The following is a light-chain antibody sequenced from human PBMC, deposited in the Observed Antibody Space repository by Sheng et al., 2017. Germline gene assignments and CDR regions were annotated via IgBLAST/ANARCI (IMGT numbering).Light chain of an antibody. CDR2: QDK. V-gene: IGLV3-1*01. J-gene: IGLJ2*01. CDR3: QTWDTSTAV. Sequence: SYELTQPPSLSVSPGQTASLTCSGDNLGDKFASWYQQKPGQSPVLVIYQDKKRPSGIPERFSGSNSGHTATLTISGTQAMDEGDYYCQTWDTSTAVFGGGTRLTVL. CDR1: NLGDKF.